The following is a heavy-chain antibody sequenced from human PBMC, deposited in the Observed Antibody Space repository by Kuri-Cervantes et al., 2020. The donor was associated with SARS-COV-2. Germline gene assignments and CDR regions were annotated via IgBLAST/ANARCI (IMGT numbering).Heavy chain of an antibody. CDR3: ASDPVLRPFDSLVRGDYYYYALDV. CDR2: IIPIFGTA. J-gene: IGHJ6*02. CDR1: GGTFSSYA. D-gene: IGHD3-9*01. V-gene: IGHV1-69*06. Sequence: SVKVSCKASGGTFSSYAISWVRQAPGQGLEWMGGIIPIFGTANYAQKFQGRVTITADKSTSTAYMELSSLRYEDTAVYYCASDPVLRPFDSLVRGDYYYYALDVWGQGTTVTVSS.